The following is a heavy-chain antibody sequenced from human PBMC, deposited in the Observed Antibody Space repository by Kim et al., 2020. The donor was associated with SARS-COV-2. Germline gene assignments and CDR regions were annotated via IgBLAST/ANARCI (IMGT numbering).Heavy chain of an antibody. CDR1: GFTFSSYW. J-gene: IGHJ4*02. CDR2: IKQDGSEK. V-gene: IGHV3-7*01. D-gene: IGHD6-13*01. Sequence: WGSLRLSCAASGFTFSSYWISWVRQAPGKGLEWVANIKQDGSEKYYVDSVKGRFTISRDNAKNSLYLQMNSLRAEDTAVYYCARYSSSWQNHFDYWGQGT. CDR3: ARYSSSWQNHFDY.